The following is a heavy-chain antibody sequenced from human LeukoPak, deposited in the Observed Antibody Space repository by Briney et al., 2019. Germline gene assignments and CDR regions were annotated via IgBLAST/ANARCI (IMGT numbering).Heavy chain of an antibody. Sequence: QPGGSLRLSCAASGFTFSSYDMHWVRQATGKGLEWVSAIGTAGDTYYPGSVKGRFTISRENAKNSLYLQMNSLRAGDTAVYYCARGYGGDVVYYGMDVSGQGTTVTVSS. J-gene: IGHJ6*02. CDR3: ARGYGGDVVYYGMDV. V-gene: IGHV3-13*04. CDR1: GFTFSSYD. CDR2: IGTAGDT. D-gene: IGHD4-23*01.